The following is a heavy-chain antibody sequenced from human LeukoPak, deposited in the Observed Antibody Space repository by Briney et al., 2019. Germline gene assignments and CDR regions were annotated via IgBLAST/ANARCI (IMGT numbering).Heavy chain of an antibody. CDR2: ISGSGGST. CDR1: GFTFSSNA. CDR3: ALRNYYDSSGYSSVLGY. Sequence: PGGSLRLSCAASGFTFSSNAMNWVRQAPGKGLEWVSAISGSGGSTYYADSVKGRFTISRDNSKNTLYLQMNSLRAEVTAVYYCALRNYYDSSGYSSVLGYWGQGTLVTVSS. D-gene: IGHD3-22*01. V-gene: IGHV3-23*01. J-gene: IGHJ4*02.